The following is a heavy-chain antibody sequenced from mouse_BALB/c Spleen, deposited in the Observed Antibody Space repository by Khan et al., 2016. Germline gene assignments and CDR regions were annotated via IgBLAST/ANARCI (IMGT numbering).Heavy chain of an antibody. V-gene: IGHV10-1*02. J-gene: IGHJ2*01. CDR1: GFTFNTYA. CDR2: IRSKSNNYAT. CDR3: VRPYSHGGFDY. Sequence: EVQLVESGGGLVQPKGSLKLSCAASGFTFNTYAMNWVRQAPGKGLEWVARIRSKSNNYATYYADSVKDRFTISRDDSQSMLYLQMNNLKTEDTAMCYCVRPYSHGGFDYWGQGTTLTVSS. D-gene: IGHD2-10*01.